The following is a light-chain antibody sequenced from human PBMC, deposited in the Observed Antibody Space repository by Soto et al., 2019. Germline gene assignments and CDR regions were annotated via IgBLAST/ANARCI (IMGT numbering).Light chain of an antibody. CDR2: DVS. V-gene: IGLV2-14*01. Sequence: QSALTQPASVSGSPGQSTTISCTGTSSDVGGYNYVSWYQQHPGKAPQLMIYDVSNRPSGVSNRFSGSKSGNTASLTISGLQAEDEADYYCSSYASTSTLVFGGGTKLTVL. CDR3: SSYASTSTLV. CDR1: SSDVGGYNY. J-gene: IGLJ2*01.